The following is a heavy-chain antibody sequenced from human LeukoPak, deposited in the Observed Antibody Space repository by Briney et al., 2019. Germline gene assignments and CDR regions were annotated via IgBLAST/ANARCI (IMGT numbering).Heavy chain of an antibody. CDR3: ARELQYDAFDI. CDR2: IYDSGST. V-gene: IGHV4-30-2*01. D-gene: IGHD4-11*01. J-gene: IGHJ3*02. CDR1: GGSISSGGYS. Sequence: SETLSLTCAVSGGSISSGGYSWSWVRQPPGRGLEWIGYIYDSGSTYYYPSLKSRVTISVDRSKNQFSLKLSSVTAADTAVYYCARELQYDAFDIWGQGTMVTVSS.